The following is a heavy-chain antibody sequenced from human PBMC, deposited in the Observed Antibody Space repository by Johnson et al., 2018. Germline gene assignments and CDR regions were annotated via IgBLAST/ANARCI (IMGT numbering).Heavy chain of an antibody. V-gene: IGHV3-23*04. CDR1: GFTFSSYA. CDR2: ISGSGGST. J-gene: IGHJ1*01. D-gene: IGHD1-26*01. Sequence: VQLVESGGGLVQPGGSLRLSCAASGFTFSSYAMSWVRQAPGKGLEWVSAISGSGGSTYYADSVKGRFTISSDNSKNTLYLKMNSLRAEDTAVYYCARVVRGTYYAGSFQHWGQGTLVTVSS. CDR3: ARVVRGTYYAGSFQH.